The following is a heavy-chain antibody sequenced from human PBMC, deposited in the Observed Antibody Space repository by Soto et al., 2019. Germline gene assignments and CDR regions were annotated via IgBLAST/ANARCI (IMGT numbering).Heavy chain of an antibody. D-gene: IGHD4-17*01. CDR3: ASRVGDYPSAGWFDP. V-gene: IGHV3-21*01. Sequence: KPGGSLRLSCAASGFTFSSYSMNWVRQAPGKGLEWVSSISSSSSYIYYADSVKGRFTISRDNAKNSLYLQMNSLRAEDTAVYYCASRVGDYPSAGWFDPWGQGTLVTVSS. J-gene: IGHJ5*02. CDR2: ISSSSSYI. CDR1: GFTFSSYS.